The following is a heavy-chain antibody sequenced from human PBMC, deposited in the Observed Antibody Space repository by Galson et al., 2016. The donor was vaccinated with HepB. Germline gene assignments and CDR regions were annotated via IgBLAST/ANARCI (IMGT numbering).Heavy chain of an antibody. Sequence: SLRLSCAASGFTFSSYAMSWVRQAPGKGLEWVSNAGGGGSGYYADPVKGRFTISRDNSKNTVYLQMDSLRAEDTAVYFCAKDQGSEYKKYYMDVWGKGTTVIVSS. V-gene: IGHV3-23*01. CDR2: NAGGGGSG. J-gene: IGHJ6*03. D-gene: IGHD1-1*01. CDR3: AKDQGSEYKKYYMDV. CDR1: GFTFSSYA.